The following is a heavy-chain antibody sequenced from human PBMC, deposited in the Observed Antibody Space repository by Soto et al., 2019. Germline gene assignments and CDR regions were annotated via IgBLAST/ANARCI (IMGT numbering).Heavy chain of an antibody. V-gene: IGHV3-23*01. CDR1: GFTFSSYA. D-gene: IGHD3-3*01. Sequence: PGGSLRLSCAASGFTFSSYAMSWVRQAPGKGLEWVSAISGSGGSTYYADSVKGRFTISRDNSKNTLYLQMNSLRAEDTAVYYYAKGPDFWSGYYTLDYWGQGTLVTVSS. CDR2: ISGSGGST. CDR3: AKGPDFWSGYYTLDY. J-gene: IGHJ4*02.